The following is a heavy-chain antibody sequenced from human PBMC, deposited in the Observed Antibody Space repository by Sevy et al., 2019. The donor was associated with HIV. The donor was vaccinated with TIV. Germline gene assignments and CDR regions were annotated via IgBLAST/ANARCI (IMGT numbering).Heavy chain of an antibody. V-gene: IGHV3-21*01. Sequence: GGSLRLSCAASGFTFSSYSMNWVRQAPGKGLEWVSSISSSSSYIYYADPVKGRFTIPRDNAKNSLYLQMNSLRAEDTAVYYCASLIAAAGTRWFDPWGQGTLVTVSS. CDR1: GFTFSSYS. D-gene: IGHD6-13*01. J-gene: IGHJ5*02. CDR3: ASLIAAAGTRWFDP. CDR2: ISSSSSYI.